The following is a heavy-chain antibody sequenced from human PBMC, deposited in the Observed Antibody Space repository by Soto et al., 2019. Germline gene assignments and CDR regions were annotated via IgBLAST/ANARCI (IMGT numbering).Heavy chain of an antibody. V-gene: IGHV3-33*01. CDR1: GFTFSGYG. CDR2: IWFDGSNK. J-gene: IGHJ4*02. D-gene: IGHD3-16*01. Sequence: QVQLVESGGGVVQPGRSLSLSGAPSGFTFSGYGWQWVRQAPGKGLGWGAVIWFDGSNKYYADSVKGRFTISRDNSNNTLYLQMNSLRAEDTAVYYCARHWESYMDYWGQGTLVTVSS. CDR3: ARHWESYMDY.